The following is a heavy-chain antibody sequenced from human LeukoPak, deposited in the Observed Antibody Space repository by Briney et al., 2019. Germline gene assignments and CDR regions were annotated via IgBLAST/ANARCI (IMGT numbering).Heavy chain of an antibody. CDR3: ARVSVSGYGYYYFDY. Sequence: SETLSLTCTVSGGSIRSSYWSWIRQPPGKGLEWIGYMYYSGSTKYNPSLKSRVTMSVDTSQNQFSLKLSSVTAADTAAYHCARVSVSGYGYYYFDYWGQGTLVTVSS. V-gene: IGHV4-59*01. J-gene: IGHJ4*02. CDR1: GGSIRSSY. CDR2: MYYSGST. D-gene: IGHD5-12*01.